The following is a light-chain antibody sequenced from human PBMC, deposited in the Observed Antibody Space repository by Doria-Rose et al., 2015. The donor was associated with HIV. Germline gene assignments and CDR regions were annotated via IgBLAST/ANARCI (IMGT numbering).Light chain of an antibody. J-gene: IGKJ1*01. CDR3: HQYGTSWT. CDR2: DGS. V-gene: IGKV3-20*01. CDR1: QSFSSTY. Sequence: TQSPGTLSLSPGERATLSCRASQSFSSTYLAWYQQNLGQAPSLLIYDGSTSATDIPDRFSASRSDTDFTITINRLEPEDFALYYCHQYGTSWTFGQGTKVE.